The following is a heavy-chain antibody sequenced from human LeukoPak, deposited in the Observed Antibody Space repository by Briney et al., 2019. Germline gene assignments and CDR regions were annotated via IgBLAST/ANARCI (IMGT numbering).Heavy chain of an antibody. D-gene: IGHD3-22*01. CDR3: ARADRSGYFGNVVAFDI. V-gene: IGHV4-61*02. Sequence: SQTLSLTCTVSGGSINSGSYSWTWLRQPAGKGLEWIGRVHISGSTDYTPSLKSRVTISVDTCKNQFSLKLSSVTAADTAVYYCARADRSGYFGNVVAFDIWGQGTMVTVSS. J-gene: IGHJ3*02. CDR2: VHISGST. CDR1: GGSINSGSYS.